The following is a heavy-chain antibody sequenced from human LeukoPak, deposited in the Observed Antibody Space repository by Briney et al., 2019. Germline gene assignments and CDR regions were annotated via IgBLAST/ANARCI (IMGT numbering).Heavy chain of an antibody. Sequence: ASVKVSCKASGYTFTSYYMHWVRQAPGQGLEWMGIINPSGGSTSYAQKFRGRVTMTRDMSTSTVYMELSSLRSEDTAVYYCARDRAKRAYCGGDCYPWVSYNWFDPWGQGTLVTVSS. CDR3: ARDRAKRAYCGGDCYPWVSYNWFDP. D-gene: IGHD2-21*02. CDR2: INPSGGST. J-gene: IGHJ5*02. CDR1: GYTFTSYY. V-gene: IGHV1-46*01.